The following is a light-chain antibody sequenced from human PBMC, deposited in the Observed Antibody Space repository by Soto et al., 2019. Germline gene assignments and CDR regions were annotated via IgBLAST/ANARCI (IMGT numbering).Light chain of an antibody. CDR3: QQRSNWPPYP. CDR1: QSVSSY. CDR2: DAS. V-gene: IGKV3-11*01. J-gene: IGKJ2*01. Sequence: EIVLTQSPATLSLSPGERATLSCRASQSVSSYLAWYQQKPGQAPRLLIYDASNRATGIPARFSGSGPGTDFTLTISSLEPEDFAVYYCQQRSNWPPYPFGQGPKLEI.